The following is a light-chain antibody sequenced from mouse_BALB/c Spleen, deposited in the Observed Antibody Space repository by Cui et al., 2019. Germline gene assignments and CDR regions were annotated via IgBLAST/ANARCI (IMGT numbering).Light chain of an antibody. Sequence: QIVLTQSPALMSASPGEKVTMTCSASSSVSYMYWYQQKPRSSPKPWIYLTSNLASGVPACFSGSGSGTSYSLTISSMEAEDAATYYCQQWSSNPPTFGGGTKLEIK. CDR1: SSVSY. CDR2: LTS. CDR3: QQWSSNPPT. J-gene: IGKJ2*01. V-gene: IGKV4-68*01.